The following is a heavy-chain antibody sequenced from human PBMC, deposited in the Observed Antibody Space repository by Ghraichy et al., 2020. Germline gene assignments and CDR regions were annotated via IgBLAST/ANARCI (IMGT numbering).Heavy chain of an antibody. CDR3: ARDINSSSGFDP. J-gene: IGHJ5*02. CDR2: IYYSGST. Sequence: SETLSLTCTVSGGSISSYYWSWIRQPPGKGLEWIGYIYYSGSTNYNPSLKSRVTISVDTSKNQFSLKLSSVTAADTAVYYCARDINSSSGFDPWGQGTLVTVSS. V-gene: IGHV4-59*01. CDR1: GGSISSYY. D-gene: IGHD6-13*01.